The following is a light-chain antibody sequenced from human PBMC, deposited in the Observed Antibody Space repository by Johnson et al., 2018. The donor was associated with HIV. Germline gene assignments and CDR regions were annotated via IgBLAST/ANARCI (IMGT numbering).Light chain of an antibody. CDR1: SSNIGNNY. J-gene: IGLJ1*01. V-gene: IGLV1-51*02. CDR2: ENN. Sequence: QSVLTQPPSMSAAPGQKVTISCSTSSSNIGNNYVSWYQQLPGTAPKLLIYENNKRPSGIPDRFSGSKSGTSATLGITGLQTGDEADYYCGTWDSSLSENVFGTGTKVTVL. CDR3: GTWDSSLSENV.